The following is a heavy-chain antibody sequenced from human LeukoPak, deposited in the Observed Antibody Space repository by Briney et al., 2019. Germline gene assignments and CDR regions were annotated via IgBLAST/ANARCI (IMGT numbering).Heavy chain of an antibody. CDR1: GGSISSYY. J-gene: IGHJ4*02. D-gene: IGHD2-8*01. CDR2: IYYSGST. CDR3: ASLGGYCTNGVCFNDY. Sequence: SETLSLTCTVSGGSISSYYWSWIRQPPGQGLEWSGYIYYSGSTNYNPSLKSRVTISVDTSKSQFSLKLSSVTAADTAVYYCASLGGYCTNGVCFNDYWGQGTLVTVSS. V-gene: IGHV4-59*01.